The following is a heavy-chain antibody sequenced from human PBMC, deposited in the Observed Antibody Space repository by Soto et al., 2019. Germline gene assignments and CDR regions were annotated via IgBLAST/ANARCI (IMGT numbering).Heavy chain of an antibody. V-gene: IGHV3-33*01. Sequence: GLEWLAAIWYDGTQKYYADSVKGRFIISRDNSKKTLYLEMNSLRAEDTAVYYCARAGGTTVTGLWHFDSWGQGTLVTVSS. D-gene: IGHD4-17*01. CDR2: IWYDGTQK. CDR3: ARAGGTTVTGLWHFDS. J-gene: IGHJ4*02.